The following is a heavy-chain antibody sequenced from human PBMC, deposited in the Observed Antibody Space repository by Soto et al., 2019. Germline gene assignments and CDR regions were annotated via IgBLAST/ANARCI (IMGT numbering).Heavy chain of an antibody. CDR1: GFTFSSYS. D-gene: IGHD3-3*01. Sequence: GGSLRLSCAASGFTFSSYSMNWVRQAPGKGLEWVPSISSSSSYIYYADSVKGRFTISRDNAKNSLYLQMNSLRAEDRAVYYCARAAGVVRFLEWLPYNWFDPWGQGTLVTVSS. J-gene: IGHJ5*02. V-gene: IGHV3-21*01. CDR2: ISSSSSYI. CDR3: ARAAGVVRFLEWLPYNWFDP.